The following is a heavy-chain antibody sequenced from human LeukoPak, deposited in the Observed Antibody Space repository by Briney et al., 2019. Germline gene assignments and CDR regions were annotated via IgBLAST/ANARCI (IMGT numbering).Heavy chain of an antibody. CDR2: ISAYNGNT. V-gene: IGHV1-18*01. J-gene: IGHJ3*02. CDR3: ARDPPIDPIAVAGPERKADAFDI. CDR1: GYTFTSYG. D-gene: IGHD6-19*01. Sequence: VASVKVSCKASGYTFTSYGISWVRQAPGQGLEWMGWISAYNGNTNYAQKLQGRVTMTTDTSTSTAYMELRSLRSDDTAVYYCARDPPIDPIAVAGPERKADAFDIWGQGTLVTVSS.